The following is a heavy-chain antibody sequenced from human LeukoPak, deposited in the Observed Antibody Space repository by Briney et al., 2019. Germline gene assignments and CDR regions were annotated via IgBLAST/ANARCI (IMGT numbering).Heavy chain of an antibody. D-gene: IGHD6-19*01. CDR3: ARVSGSGWHFDY. CDR1: GLTFSNFD. J-gene: IGHJ4*02. V-gene: IGHV3-48*03. CDR2: ISSGGVII. Sequence: GGSLRLSCAPSGLTFSNFDMNWVRQAPGKGLGWVSFISSGGVIIYYAGSVKGRFTISRDNAKNSLYLQLNSLRVEDTAVYYCARVSGSGWHFDYWGQGSLVTVSS.